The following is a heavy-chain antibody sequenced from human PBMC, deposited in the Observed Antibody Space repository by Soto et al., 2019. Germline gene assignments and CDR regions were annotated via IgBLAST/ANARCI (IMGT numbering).Heavy chain of an antibody. J-gene: IGHJ6*02. CDR2: IIPIFVTA. Sequence: QVQLVQSGAEVKKPGSSVKVSCKASGGTFSSYAISWVRQAPGQGLEWMGGIIPIFVTADYAQKFQGRVTITADESTSTAYMERSSLGSEDTAVYYCARGITGTVSYSYGMDVWGQGTTVTVSS. D-gene: IGHD1-20*01. CDR1: GGTFSSYA. CDR3: ARGITGTVSYSYGMDV. V-gene: IGHV1-69*12.